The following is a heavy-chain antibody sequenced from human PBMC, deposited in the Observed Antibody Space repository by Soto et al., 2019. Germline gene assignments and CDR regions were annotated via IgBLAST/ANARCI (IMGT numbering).Heavy chain of an antibody. D-gene: IGHD2-15*01. CDR1: GFTFSSYA. V-gene: IGHV3-23*01. CDR3: AKAFVGRMDV. CDR2: ISGSGGST. J-gene: IGHJ6*02. Sequence: PGGSLRLSGAASGFTFSSYAMSCVRQTPGKGLEWVSAISGSGGSTYYADSVKGRFTISRDNSKNTLYLQMNSLRAEDTAVYYCAKAFVGRMDVWGHGTTVTVSS.